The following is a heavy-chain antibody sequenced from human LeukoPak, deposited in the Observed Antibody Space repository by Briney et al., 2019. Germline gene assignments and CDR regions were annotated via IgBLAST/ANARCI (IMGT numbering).Heavy chain of an antibody. Sequence: SETLPLTCTVSGGSISSHYWSWIRQPPGKGLEWIGYIYYSGSTNYNPSLKSRVTISVDTSKNQFSLKLSSVTAADTAVYYCARAESGYHYYMDVWGKGTTVTVSS. CDR2: IYYSGST. J-gene: IGHJ6*03. CDR3: ARAESGYHYYMDV. CDR1: GGSISSHY. V-gene: IGHV4-59*11.